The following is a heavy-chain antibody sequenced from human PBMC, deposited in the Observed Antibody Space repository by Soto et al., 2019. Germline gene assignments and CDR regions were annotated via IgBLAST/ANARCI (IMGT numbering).Heavy chain of an antibody. D-gene: IGHD5-12*01. CDR3: ARAVRGSLYYLDY. J-gene: IGHJ4*02. V-gene: IGHV4-59*08. CDR2: TDYSGNT. CDR1: SDSISSYY. Sequence: QVQLQESGPGLVRPSETLSLTCTVSSDSISSYYWIWIRQSPGKGLEWIGYTDYSGNTNYNPSLKSRVTISGDTSKNQFSLRLSSVTAADAAVYYCARAVRGSLYYLDYWGQGTLGTVSS.